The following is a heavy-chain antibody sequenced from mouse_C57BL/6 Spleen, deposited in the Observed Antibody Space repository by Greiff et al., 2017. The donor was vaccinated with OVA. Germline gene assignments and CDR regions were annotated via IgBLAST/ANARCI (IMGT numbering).Heavy chain of an antibody. Sequence: QVQLKESGAELARPGASVKLSCKASGYTFTSYGISWVKQRTGQGLEWIGEIYPRSGNTYYNEKFKGKATLTADKSSSTAYMELRSLTSEDSAVYFCARKGAYSNYEDYWGQGTTLTVSS. CDR1: GYTFTSYG. CDR2: IYPRSGNT. D-gene: IGHD2-5*01. V-gene: IGHV1-81*01. CDR3: ARKGAYSNYEDY. J-gene: IGHJ2*01.